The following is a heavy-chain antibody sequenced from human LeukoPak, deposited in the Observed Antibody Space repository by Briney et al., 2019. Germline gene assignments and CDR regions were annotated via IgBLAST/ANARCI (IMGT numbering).Heavy chain of an antibody. CDR3: ARDPDETTEYNWFDP. D-gene: IGHD1-7*01. CDR2: TYYRSEWYN. J-gene: IGHJ5*02. CDR1: GDRISSNSAA. V-gene: IGHV6-1*01. Sequence: SQTLSLTCAISGDRISSNSAAWNWIRQSPSRGLEWLGRTYYRSEWYNDYAVSVKSRITINPDTSKNQFSLQLNSVTPEDSAMYYCARDPDETTEYNWFDPWGQGTLVTVSS.